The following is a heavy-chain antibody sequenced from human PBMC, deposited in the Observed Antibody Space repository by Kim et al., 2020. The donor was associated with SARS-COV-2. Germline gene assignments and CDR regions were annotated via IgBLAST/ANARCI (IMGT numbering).Heavy chain of an antibody. CDR1: GFTFSSYA. CDR3: ARDSYYYDSSGYYYAVSDYTWGGFDY. Sequence: GGSLRLSCAASGFTFSSYAMHWVRQAPGKGLEWVAVISYDGSNKYYADSVKGRFTISRDNSKNTLYLQMNSLRAEDTAVYYCARDSYYYDSSGYYYAVSDYTWGGFDYWGQGTLVTVSS. CDR2: ISYDGSNK. D-gene: IGHD3-22*01. J-gene: IGHJ4*02. V-gene: IGHV3-30-3*01.